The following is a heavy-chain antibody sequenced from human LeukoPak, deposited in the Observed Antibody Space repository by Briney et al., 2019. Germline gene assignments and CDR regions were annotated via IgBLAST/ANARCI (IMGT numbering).Heavy chain of an antibody. CDR3: AKDGPSVDGDAFDI. CDR2: ISGSGGST. D-gene: IGHD5-12*01. J-gene: IGHJ3*02. CDR1: GCTFSSYA. V-gene: IGHV3-23*01. Sequence: GGSLRLSCAASGCTFSSYAMSEVRQAPAKGLEGVSAISGSGGSTYYADSVKGRFTISRDNSKNTLYLQMNSLRAEDTAVYYCAKDGPSVDGDAFDIWGQGTMVTVSS.